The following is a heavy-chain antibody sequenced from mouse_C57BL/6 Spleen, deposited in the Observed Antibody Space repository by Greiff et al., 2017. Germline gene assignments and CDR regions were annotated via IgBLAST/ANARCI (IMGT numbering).Heavy chain of an antibody. Sequence: VQLQQSGPELVKPGASVKISCKASGYTFTDYYMNWVKQSHGKSLEWIGDINPNNGGTSYNQKFKGKATLTVDKSSSTAYMELRSLTSEDSAVYYCAREGDYDEGAWFAYWGQGTLVTVSA. D-gene: IGHD2-4*01. J-gene: IGHJ3*01. CDR3: AREGDYDEGAWFAY. CDR1: GYTFTDYY. CDR2: INPNNGGT. V-gene: IGHV1-26*01.